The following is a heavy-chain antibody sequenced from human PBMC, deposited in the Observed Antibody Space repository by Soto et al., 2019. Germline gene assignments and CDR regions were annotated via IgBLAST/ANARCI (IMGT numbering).Heavy chain of an antibody. CDR1: GFTFSSYG. Sequence: QPGGSLRLSCAASGFTFSSYGMHWVRQAPGKGLGWVAVISYDGSNKYYADSVKGRFTISRDNSKNTLYLQMNSLRAEDTAVYYCAKGIVARGLGYYYYGMDVWGQGTTVTVSS. J-gene: IGHJ6*02. CDR2: ISYDGSNK. V-gene: IGHV3-30*18. CDR3: AKGIVARGLGYYYYGMDV. D-gene: IGHD6-6*01.